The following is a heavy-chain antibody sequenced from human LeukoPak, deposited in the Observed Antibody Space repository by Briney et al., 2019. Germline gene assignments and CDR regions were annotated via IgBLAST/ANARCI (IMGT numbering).Heavy chain of an antibody. CDR1: GFTFSSYS. CDR3: ARWLCSGGSCNFDY. Sequence: GGSLRLSCAASGFTFSSYSMNWVRQAPGKGLEWVSSISSSSSYIYYADSVKGRFTISRDNAKNSLYLQMNSLRAEDTAVYYYARWLCSGGSCNFDYWGQGTLVTVSS. D-gene: IGHD2-15*01. CDR2: ISSSSSYI. J-gene: IGHJ4*02. V-gene: IGHV3-21*01.